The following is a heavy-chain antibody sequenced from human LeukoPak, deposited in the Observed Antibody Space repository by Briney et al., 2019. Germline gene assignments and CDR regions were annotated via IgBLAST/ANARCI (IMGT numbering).Heavy chain of an antibody. V-gene: IGHV3-30*18. CDR1: GFTFTSHG. CDR3: AKVVDSSSWYAFDY. Sequence: PGRSLRLSCAASGFTFTSHGMHWVRLPPGKGLEWVAVISYDGSNKYYADSVKGRFTISRDTSKNTLYLQMNSLRAEDTAVYYCAKVVDSSSWYAFDYWGQGTLVTVSS. D-gene: IGHD6-13*01. CDR2: ISYDGSNK. J-gene: IGHJ4*02.